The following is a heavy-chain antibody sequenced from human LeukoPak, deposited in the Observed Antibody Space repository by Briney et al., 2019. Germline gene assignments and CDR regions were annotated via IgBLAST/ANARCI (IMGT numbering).Heavy chain of an antibody. CDR3: ARGDSSGSYGTLDY. J-gene: IGHJ4*02. CDR1: GGTFSSYA. Sequence: SVKDSCKASGGTFSSYAISWVRQAPGQGLEGMGGIIPIFGTANYAQKFQGRVTITADESTSTAYMELSSLRSEDTAVYYCARGDSSGSYGTLDYWGQGTLVTVSS. V-gene: IGHV1-69*13. D-gene: IGHD1-26*01. CDR2: IIPIFGTA.